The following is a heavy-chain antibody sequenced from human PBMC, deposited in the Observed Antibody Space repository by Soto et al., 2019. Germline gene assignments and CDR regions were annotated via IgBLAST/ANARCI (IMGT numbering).Heavy chain of an antibody. D-gene: IGHD6-19*01. V-gene: IGHV3-53*01. Sequence: GGSLRLSCAASGFTVSGMFMNWVRQAPGKGLEWVSVIYPAGPTYYADSVKGRFTISRDNSKNTLFLQLNNLRAEDTAVYYCARDADSSGLHYWGQGILVTVSS. J-gene: IGHJ4*02. CDR3: ARDADSSGLHY. CDR2: IYPAGPT. CDR1: GFTVSGMF.